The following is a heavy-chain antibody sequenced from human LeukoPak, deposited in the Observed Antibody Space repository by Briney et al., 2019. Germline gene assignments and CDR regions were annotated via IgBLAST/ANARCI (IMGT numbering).Heavy chain of an antibody. CDR2: ISSSSSYT. CDR1: GFTFSSYT. J-gene: IGHJ6*02. Sequence: PGGSLTLSCAGSGFTFSSYTMSWVRQAPGKGLEWISSISSSSSYTYYADSVKGRFTISRDNSKNTLYLQMNSLRAEDTAVYYCARFVENYYGMDVWGQGTMVTVS. CDR3: ARFVENYYGMDV. D-gene: IGHD5-24*01. V-gene: IGHV3-21*01.